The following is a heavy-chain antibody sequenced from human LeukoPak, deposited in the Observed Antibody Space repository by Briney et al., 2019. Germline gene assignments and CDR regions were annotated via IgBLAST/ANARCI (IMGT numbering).Heavy chain of an antibody. J-gene: IGHJ6*02. D-gene: IGHD6-19*01. CDR1: GYTFTSYA. V-gene: IGHV1-3*01. CDR3: ARDLGSSGWHKDYYGMDV. CDR2: TNAGNGNT. Sequence: ASVTVSCKASGYTFTSYAMHWVRQAPGQRLEWMGWTNAGNGNTKYSQKFQGRVTITRDTSASTAYMELSSLRSEDTAVYYCARDLGSSGWHKDYYGMDVWGQGTTVTVSS.